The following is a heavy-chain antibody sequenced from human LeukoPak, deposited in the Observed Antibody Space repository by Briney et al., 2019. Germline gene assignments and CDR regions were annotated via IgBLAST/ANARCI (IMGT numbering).Heavy chain of an antibody. Sequence: GGSLRLSCAASGFTFSSYAMSWVRQAPGKGLEWVSAISGSGGSTYFADSMKGRFTISRDNSKNTLYLQMNSLRAEDTAVYYCAKDLFQGPSRYYDFWSGYYGTQDAFDIWGQGTMVTVSS. J-gene: IGHJ3*02. D-gene: IGHD3-3*01. CDR1: GFTFSSYA. V-gene: IGHV3-23*01. CDR2: ISGSGGST. CDR3: AKDLFQGPSRYYDFWSGYYGTQDAFDI.